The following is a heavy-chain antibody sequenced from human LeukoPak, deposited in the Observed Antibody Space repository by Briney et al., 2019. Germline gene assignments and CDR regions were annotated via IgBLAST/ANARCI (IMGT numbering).Heavy chain of an antibody. V-gene: IGHV6-1*01. CDR3: ARDPGYLTGYSYGIFDY. J-gene: IGHJ4*02. Sequence: SQTLSLTCAISGDSVSSNSAAWNRIRQSPSRGLEWLGRTYYRSKWYNDYAVSVKSRITINPDTSKNQFSLQLNSVTPEDTAVYYCARDPGYLTGYSYGIFDYWGQGTLVTVSS. D-gene: IGHD5-18*01. CDR2: TYYRSKWYN. CDR1: GDSVSSNSAA.